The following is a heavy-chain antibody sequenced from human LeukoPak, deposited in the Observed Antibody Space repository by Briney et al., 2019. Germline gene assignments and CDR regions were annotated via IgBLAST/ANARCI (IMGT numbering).Heavy chain of an antibody. CDR3: AREITVTQPQRDGMDV. CDR2: ISSSGSTI. J-gene: IGHJ6*02. Sequence: GGSLRLSCAASGFTFSSYAMIWVRQAPGKGLEWVSYISSSGSTIYYADSVKGRFTISRDNAKNSLYLQMNSLRAEDTAVYYCAREITVTQPQRDGMDVWGQGTTVTVSS. CDR1: GFTFSSYA. D-gene: IGHD4-17*01. V-gene: IGHV3-48*03.